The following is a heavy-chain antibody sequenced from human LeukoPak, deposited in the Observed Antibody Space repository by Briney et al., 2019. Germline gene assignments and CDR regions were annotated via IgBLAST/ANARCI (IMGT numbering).Heavy chain of an antibody. CDR3: ARGSDYGDYLAAAY. CDR1: GYTFTGYY. CDR2: INPNSGDT. Sequence: ASVKVSCKASGYTFTGYYMHWVRQAPGQGLEWMGWINPNSGDTKYAQKFQGRVTMTRDTSISTAYMELSRLTSDDTAVYYCARGSDYGDYLAAAYWGQGTLVTVSS. J-gene: IGHJ4*02. D-gene: IGHD4-17*01. V-gene: IGHV1-2*02.